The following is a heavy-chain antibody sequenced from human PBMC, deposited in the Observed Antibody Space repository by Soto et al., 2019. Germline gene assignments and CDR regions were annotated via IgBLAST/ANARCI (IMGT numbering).Heavy chain of an antibody. Sequence: SETLSLTCTVSGGSISSGGYYWSWIRQHPGKGLEWIGYIYYSGSTYYNPSLKSRVTISVDTSKNQFSLKLSSVTAADTAVYYCARDQVPAAMGGYYYYDGMDVWGQGTTVTVSS. CDR2: IYYSGST. CDR1: GGSISSGGYY. CDR3: ARDQVPAAMGGYYYYDGMDV. D-gene: IGHD2-2*01. V-gene: IGHV4-31*03. J-gene: IGHJ6*02.